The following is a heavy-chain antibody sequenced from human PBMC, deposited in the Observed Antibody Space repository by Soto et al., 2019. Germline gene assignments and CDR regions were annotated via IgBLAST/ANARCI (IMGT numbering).Heavy chain of an antibody. CDR1: GGSISNYY. CDR3: ARAEGSYSNYGPWYFDY. CDR2: IYYSGST. D-gene: IGHD4-4*01. Sequence: SETLSLTCAVSGGSISNYYWSWIRQSPGKGLQWIGYIYYSGSTSYNPSLKSRVSISVDTSRNQFSLKLTSVTAADTALYYCARAEGSYSNYGPWYFDYWGQGTLVTVSS. V-gene: IGHV4-59*01. J-gene: IGHJ4*02.